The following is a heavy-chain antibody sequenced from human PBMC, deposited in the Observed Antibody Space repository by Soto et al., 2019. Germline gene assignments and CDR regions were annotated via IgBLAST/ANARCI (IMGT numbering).Heavy chain of an antibody. CDR2: IIPIFGTA. V-gene: IGHV1-69*13. CDR1: GGTFSSYA. CDR3: AREGVCTNGVCYTNSFDY. J-gene: IGHJ4*02. Sequence: GASVKVSCKASGGTFSSYAISWVRQAPGQGLEWMGGIIPIFGTANYAQKFQGRVTITADESTSTAYMELSSLRSEDTAVYYCAREGVCTNGVCYTNSFDYWGQGTLVTVSS. D-gene: IGHD2-8*01.